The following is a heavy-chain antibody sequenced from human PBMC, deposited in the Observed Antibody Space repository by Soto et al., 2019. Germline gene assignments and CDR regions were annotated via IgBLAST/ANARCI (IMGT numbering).Heavy chain of an antibody. D-gene: IGHD3-3*01. V-gene: IGHV1-18*04. J-gene: IGHJ6*02. Sequence: GASVKVSCKASGYTFSSYGINWVRQAPGQGLEWVGWISAYNGDTNYAQKFQGRVTMTTDTSRNTAYMELGSLRSDDTAMYYCARAPADLSVTTMTISGVGDYNYHGMDVWGQGTAVTVSS. CDR3: ARAPADLSVTTMTISGVGDYNYHGMDV. CDR1: GYTFSSYG. CDR2: ISAYNGDT.